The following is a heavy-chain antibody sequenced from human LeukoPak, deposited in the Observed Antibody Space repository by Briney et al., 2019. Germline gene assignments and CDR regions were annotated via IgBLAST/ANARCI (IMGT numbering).Heavy chain of an antibody. V-gene: IGHV1-69*05. CDR2: IIPIFGTA. CDR1: GGTFSSYA. J-gene: IGHJ4*02. D-gene: IGHD1-26*01. Sequence: ASVKVSCKASGGTFSSYAISWVRQAPGQGLEWMGRIIPIFGTANYAQKFQGRVTITTDESTSTAYMELSSLRSEDTAVYYCARVLHSGTIHWGRGTLVTVSS. CDR3: ARVLHSGTIH.